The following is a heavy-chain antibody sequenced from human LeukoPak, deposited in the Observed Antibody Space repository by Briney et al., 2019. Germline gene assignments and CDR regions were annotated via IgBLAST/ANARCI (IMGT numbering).Heavy chain of an antibody. CDR1: GFTFSSYE. CDR2: ISSSGSTI. CDR3: AKDIRLVVVTAQFDY. V-gene: IGHV3-48*03. Sequence: PGGSLRLSCAASGFTFSSYEMNWVRQAPGKGLEWVSSISSSGSTIYYADSVKGRFTISRDNAKNSLYLQMNSLRAEDTALYYCAKDIRLVVVTAQFDYWGQGTLVTVSS. D-gene: IGHD2-21*02. J-gene: IGHJ4*02.